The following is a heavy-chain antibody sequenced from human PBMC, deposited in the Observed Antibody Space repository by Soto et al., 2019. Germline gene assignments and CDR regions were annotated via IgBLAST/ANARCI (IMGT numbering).Heavy chain of an antibody. V-gene: IGHV1-69*06. Sequence: SVKVSCKASGGTFSSYAISWVRQAPGQGLEWLGGIIPLFGTANYAQKFQGRVTITADKSTSTAYMELSSLRSEATDVYYCASPYYYDSSGYYSSNDYYFDYWGQGTLVTVSS. D-gene: IGHD3-22*01. CDR1: GGTFSSYA. CDR3: ASPYYYDSSGYYSSNDYYFDY. CDR2: IIPLFGTA. J-gene: IGHJ4*02.